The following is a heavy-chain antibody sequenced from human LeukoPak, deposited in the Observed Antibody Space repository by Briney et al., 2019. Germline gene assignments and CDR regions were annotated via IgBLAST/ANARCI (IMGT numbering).Heavy chain of an antibody. CDR1: GFTFSDYY. Sequence: GRSLRLSCAASGFTFSDYYINWIRQAPGKGLEWVSHISSSGRLMQYADSVKGRFTITRDNAQNFMSLQMSSLKPEDTAVYYCARDTNNGLDVWGRGTTVTVSS. D-gene: IGHD1-14*01. CDR3: ARDTNNGLDV. CDR2: ISSSGRLM. V-gene: IGHV3-11*01. J-gene: IGHJ6*02.